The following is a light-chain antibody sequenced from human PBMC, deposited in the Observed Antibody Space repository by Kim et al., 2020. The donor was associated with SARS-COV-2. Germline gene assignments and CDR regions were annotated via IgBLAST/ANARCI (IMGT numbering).Light chain of an antibody. CDR2: GIS. J-gene: IGLJ3*02. CDR3: ASCDDSLSFWV. V-gene: IGLV1-47*01. CDR1: RSIVGSNL. Sequence: QRAIDPPSTSRSIVGSNLVSWYQQRPGTAPKLLIYGISPRPSGLPDRFSGSKSGNPASLAISGLRSEDEADYYCASCDDSLSFWVFGGGTQLTVL.